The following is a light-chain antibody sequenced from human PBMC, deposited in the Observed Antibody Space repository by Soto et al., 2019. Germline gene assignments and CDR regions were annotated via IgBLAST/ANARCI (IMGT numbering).Light chain of an antibody. J-gene: IGLJ1*01. CDR3: QSYDRSLSYV. CDR1: SSNIGAGYD. V-gene: IGLV1-40*01. Sequence: QSVLTQPPSVSGAPGQRVTISCTGSSSNIGAGYDVYWYQQLPGTAPKLLIYGNSNRPSGVPDRFSGSKSGTSASLAITGLQAEDEADYYCQSYDRSLSYVFGTGTKVTVL. CDR2: GNS.